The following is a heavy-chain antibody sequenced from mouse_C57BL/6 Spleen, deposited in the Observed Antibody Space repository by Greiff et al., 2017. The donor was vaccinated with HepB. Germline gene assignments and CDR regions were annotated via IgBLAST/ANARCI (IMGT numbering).Heavy chain of an antibody. CDR1: GYTFTSYW. D-gene: IGHD2-14*01. Sequence: QVQLQQSGAELVRPGSSVKLSCKASGYTFTSYWMHWVKQRPIQGLEWIGNIDPSDSETHYNQKFKDKATLTVDKSSSTAYMQLSSLTSEDSAVYYCARANYRYFDYWGQGTTLTVSS. J-gene: IGHJ2*01. CDR3: ARANYRYFDY. V-gene: IGHV1-52*01. CDR2: IDPSDSET.